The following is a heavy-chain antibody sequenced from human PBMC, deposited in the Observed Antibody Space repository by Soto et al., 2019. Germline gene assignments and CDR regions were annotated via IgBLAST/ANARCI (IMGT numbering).Heavy chain of an antibody. CDR1: GFTFSNAW. Sequence: GALRLSCAASGFTFSNAWMSWVRQAPGKGLEWVGRIKSKTDGGTTDYAAPVKGRFTISRDDSKNTLYLQMNSLKTEDTAVHYCTTGPLFWSGYLDYYYYGMDVWGQGTTVTVS. D-gene: IGHD3-3*01. J-gene: IGHJ6*02. V-gene: IGHV3-15*01. CDR3: TTGPLFWSGYLDYYYYGMDV. CDR2: IKSKTDGGTT.